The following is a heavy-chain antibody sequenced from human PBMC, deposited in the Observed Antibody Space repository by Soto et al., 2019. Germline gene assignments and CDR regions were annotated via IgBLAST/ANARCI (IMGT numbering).Heavy chain of an antibody. Sequence: ASVKVSCKASGYTFTGYYMHWVRQAPGQGLEWMGWINPNSGGTNYAQKFQGWVTMTRDTSISTAYMELSRLRSDDTAVYYCARDLNPATYCSRTSCPRQYYYYGMDVWGQGTTVTVSS. CDR3: ARDLNPATYCSRTSCPRQYYYYGMDV. J-gene: IGHJ6*02. V-gene: IGHV1-2*04. CDR2: INPNSGGT. CDR1: GYTFTGYY. D-gene: IGHD2-2*01.